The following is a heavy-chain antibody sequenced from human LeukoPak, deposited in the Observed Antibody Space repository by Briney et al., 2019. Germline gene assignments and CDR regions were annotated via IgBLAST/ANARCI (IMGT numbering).Heavy chain of an antibody. CDR3: ARDQGWYYDSSWVFDY. D-gene: IGHD3-22*01. V-gene: IGHV4-61*02. J-gene: IGHJ4*02. Sequence: PSQTLSLTCTISGGSISSGSYYWSWIRQPAGKGLEWIGRIYTSGSTNHNPSLKSRVTISVDTSKNQFSLKLSSVTAADTAVYYCARDQGWYYDSSWVFDYWGQGTLVTVSS. CDR2: IYTSGST. CDR1: GGSISSGSYY.